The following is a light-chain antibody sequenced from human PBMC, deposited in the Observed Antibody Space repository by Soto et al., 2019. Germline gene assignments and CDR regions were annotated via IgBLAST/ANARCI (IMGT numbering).Light chain of an antibody. Sequence: DIPLTQSPSFLSASVGDRVTITCRATQDISTYLAWYQQKPGKAPNLLIHSASTLRGGVPSRFGGSGSGTEFTLTISSLQPEDLATYYCQQGNTYPLTFGGGTKVELK. CDR2: SAS. CDR3: QQGNTYPLT. J-gene: IGKJ4*01. V-gene: IGKV1-9*01. CDR1: QDISTY.